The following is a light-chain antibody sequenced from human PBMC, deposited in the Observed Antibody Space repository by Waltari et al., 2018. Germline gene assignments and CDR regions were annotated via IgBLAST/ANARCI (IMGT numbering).Light chain of an antibody. V-gene: IGKV4-1*01. CDR1: SILYGSDNKSY. Sequence: SILYGSDNKSYLAWFQRKPGQPPSWLICLASIRESGVPDRFSGSGSVTDFTLAISSRQAEDVAVYYCQQYYSTPLTFGQGTKLEIK. CDR2: LAS. CDR3: QQYYSTPLT. J-gene: IGKJ2*01.